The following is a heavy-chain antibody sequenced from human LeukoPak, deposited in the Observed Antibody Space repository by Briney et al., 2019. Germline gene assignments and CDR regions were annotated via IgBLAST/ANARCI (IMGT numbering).Heavy chain of an antibody. CDR1: GFTFSTTFANYA. CDR3: AKGSSSVWPYYLDY. V-gene: IGHV3-23*01. J-gene: IGHJ4*02. D-gene: IGHD6-19*01. Sequence: GGSLRLSCTASGFTFSTTFANYAMTWVRQAPGKGLEWVSVISGSGGTTYYADSVKGRFTISRDNSKTTLYLQMTSLRVEDTAVYYCAKGSSSVWPYYLDYWGQGTLFSVSS. CDR2: ISGSGGTT.